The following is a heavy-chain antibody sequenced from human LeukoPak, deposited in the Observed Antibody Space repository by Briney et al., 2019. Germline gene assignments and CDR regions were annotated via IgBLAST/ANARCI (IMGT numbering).Heavy chain of an antibody. Sequence: PGGSLRLSCAASGFSFSSYDMHWVRQAPGKGLEWVAIIWLDGSAEYYGDSVKGRFTVSRDNSKNTLYLQMNSLRAEDTAVYYCAKDRAARYFDYWGQGTLVTVSS. D-gene: IGHD6-6*01. CDR3: AKDRAARYFDY. CDR2: IWLDGSAE. J-gene: IGHJ4*02. CDR1: GFSFSSYD. V-gene: IGHV3-30*02.